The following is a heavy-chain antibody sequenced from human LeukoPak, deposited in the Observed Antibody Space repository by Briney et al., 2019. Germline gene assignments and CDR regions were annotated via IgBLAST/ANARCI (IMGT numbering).Heavy chain of an antibody. CDR2: IKSKSGGETK. D-gene: IGHD2-21*01. Sequence: GGSLRLSCAASGFTFSGTWMSWVRQAPGKGLEWVGRIKSKSGGETKDYAAPVKGRFTISRDDSSNTVYLQMNSLKAEDTAVYYCSTCGASALGFWGQGSLVTVSS. CDR3: STCGASALGF. V-gene: IGHV3-15*01. J-gene: IGHJ4*02. CDR1: GFTFSGTW.